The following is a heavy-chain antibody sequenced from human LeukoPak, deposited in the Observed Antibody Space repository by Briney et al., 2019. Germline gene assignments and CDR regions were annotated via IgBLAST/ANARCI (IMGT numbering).Heavy chain of an antibody. Sequence: ASVKVSCTASGYTFTSYAMHWVRQAPGQRLEWMGWINAGSGNTKYSQKFQGRVTITADESTSTAYMELSSLRSEDTAVYYCARDGVPVYSNPHYYYYGMDVWGQGTTVTVSS. CDR2: INAGSGNT. V-gene: IGHV1-3*01. D-gene: IGHD4-11*01. J-gene: IGHJ6*02. CDR1: GYTFTSYA. CDR3: ARDGVPVYSNPHYYYYGMDV.